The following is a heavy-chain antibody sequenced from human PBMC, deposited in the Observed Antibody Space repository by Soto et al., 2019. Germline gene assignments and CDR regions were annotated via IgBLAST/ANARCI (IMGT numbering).Heavy chain of an antibody. V-gene: IGHV1-18*01. CDR2: ISAYSGNT. J-gene: IGHJ6*02. CDR3: ARDRGSGYGMDV. D-gene: IGHD3-10*01. Sequence: ASVKVSCKASGYTFTTYGINWVRQAPGQGLQWMGWISAYSGNTNYAQNVQGRVTMTTDTSTSTAYMELMSLRSDDTAVYYCARDRGSGYGMDVWGQGTTVTVSS. CDR1: GYTFTTYG.